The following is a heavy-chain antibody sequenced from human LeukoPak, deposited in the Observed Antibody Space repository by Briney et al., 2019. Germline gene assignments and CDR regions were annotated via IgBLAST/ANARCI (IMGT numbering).Heavy chain of an antibody. Sequence: ESVKGRFTISRDNAKNSLYLEMSSLRAEDTAVYYCATSPYCGDECYLWDMHVWGQGHSVPVSS. CDR3: ATSPYCGDECYLWDMHV. J-gene: IGHJ6*02. V-gene: IGHV3-7*01. D-gene: IGHD2-21*01.